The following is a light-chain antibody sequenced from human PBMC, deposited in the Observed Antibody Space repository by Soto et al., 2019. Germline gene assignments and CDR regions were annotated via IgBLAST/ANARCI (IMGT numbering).Light chain of an antibody. CDR1: QSISSW. J-gene: IGKJ1*01. CDR2: DAS. CDR3: QQYNSYRT. V-gene: IGKV1-5*01. Sequence: QMSQSPSTLSAYEGDRVTITCRASQSISSWLAWYQQKPGKAPKLLIYDASSLESGVPSRFSGSGSGTEFTLTISSLQPDDFATYYCQQYNSYRTFGQGTKV.